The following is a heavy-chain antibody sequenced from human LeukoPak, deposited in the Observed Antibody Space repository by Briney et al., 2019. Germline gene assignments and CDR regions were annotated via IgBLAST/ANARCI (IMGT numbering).Heavy chain of an antibody. CDR1: GGSISSGGYY. CDR2: IYYSGST. V-gene: IGHV4-31*03. Sequence: SQTLSLTCTVSGGSISSGGYYWSWIRQHPGKGLEWIGYIYYSGSTYYNPSLKSRVTISVDTSKNQFSLKLSSVTAADTAVYYCARDIMVRGVVHYYYGMDVWGKGTTVTVSS. CDR3: ARDIMVRGVVHYYYGMDV. J-gene: IGHJ6*04. D-gene: IGHD3-10*01.